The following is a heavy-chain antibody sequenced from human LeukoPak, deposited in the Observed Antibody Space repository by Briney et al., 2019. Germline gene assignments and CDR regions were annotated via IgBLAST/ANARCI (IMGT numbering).Heavy chain of an antibody. CDR2: ISSSSTYI. CDR3: AKDLEVVATVTPKFDP. CDR1: GFAFTSYS. V-gene: IGHV3-21*04. Sequence: PGGSLRLSCAASGFAFTSYSMNWVRQAPGKGLEWVSSISSSSTYIYYADSVKGRFTISRDNAKNSLYLQMNSLRAEDTALYYCAKDLEVVATVTPKFDPWGQGTLVTVSS. D-gene: IGHD4-17*01. J-gene: IGHJ5*02.